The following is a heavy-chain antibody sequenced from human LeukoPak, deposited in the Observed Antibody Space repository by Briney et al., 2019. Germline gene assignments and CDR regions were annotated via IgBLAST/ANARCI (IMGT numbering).Heavy chain of an antibody. CDR3: ARDKDMVRGIWNYYFGMDV. CDR2: ISSSGSTI. D-gene: IGHD3-10*01. CDR1: GMTFTDTW. J-gene: IGHJ6*02. V-gene: IGHV3-11*04. Sequence: PGGSLRLSCAASGMTFTDTWMSWVRQAPGKGLEWVSYISSSGSTIYYADSVKGRFIISRDNAKNSLYLQMNSLRAEDTAVYYRARDKDMVRGIWNYYFGMDVWGQGTTVTASS.